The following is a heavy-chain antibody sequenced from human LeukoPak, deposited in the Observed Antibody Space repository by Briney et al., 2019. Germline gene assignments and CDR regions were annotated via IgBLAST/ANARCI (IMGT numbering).Heavy chain of an antibody. CDR1: GFTFDDYG. CDR3: ARAPTPYFTYYMDV. Sequence: GGSLRLSCAASGFTFDDYGMSWVRQAPGKGLEWVSGINWNGGSTGYADSVKGRFTVSRDNAKDSLFLQMNSLQDADTAVYYCARAPTPYFTYYMDVWGKGTTVTVSS. J-gene: IGHJ6*03. V-gene: IGHV3-20*04. D-gene: IGHD2-21*01. CDR2: INWNGGST.